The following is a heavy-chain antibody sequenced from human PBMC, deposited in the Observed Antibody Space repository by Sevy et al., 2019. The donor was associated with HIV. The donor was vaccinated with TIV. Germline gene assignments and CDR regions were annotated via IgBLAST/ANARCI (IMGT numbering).Heavy chain of an antibody. CDR3: AKGGVGVGYYFDY. Sequence: GGSLRLSCAASGFTFSSYAMSWVRQAPGKGLEWVSAISGSGGSTYYADSVKGRFTISRDNSKNTLYLQMNSQRAEDTAVYYCAKGGVGVGYYFDYWGQGTLVTVSS. J-gene: IGHJ4*02. D-gene: IGHD1-26*01. CDR2: ISGSGGST. CDR1: GFTFSSYA. V-gene: IGHV3-23*01.